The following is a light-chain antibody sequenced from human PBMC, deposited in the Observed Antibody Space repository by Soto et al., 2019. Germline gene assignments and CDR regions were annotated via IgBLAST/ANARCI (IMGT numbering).Light chain of an antibody. CDR2: AAS. Sequence: IRMTQSPSSLSASTGDRVNTTCRASQGISSYLNWYQQKPGKAPKLLIYAASSLQSGVPSRFSGSGSGTDFTLTISSLQPEDFATYYCQQSYSTLWTFGQGTMVDIK. J-gene: IGKJ1*01. CDR3: QQSYSTLWT. CDR1: QGISSY. V-gene: IGKV1-39*01.